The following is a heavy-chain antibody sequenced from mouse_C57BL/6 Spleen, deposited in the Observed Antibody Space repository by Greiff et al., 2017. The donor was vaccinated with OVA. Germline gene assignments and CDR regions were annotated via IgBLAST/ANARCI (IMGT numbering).Heavy chain of an antibody. J-gene: IGHJ2*01. V-gene: IGHV1-78*01. CDR2: IYPRDGST. CDR3: ARWKFYGSSYDY. CDR1: GYTFTDHT. Sequence: VQRVESDAELVKPGASVKISCKVSGYTFTDHTIHWMKQRPEQGLEWIGYIYPRDGSTKYNEKFKGKATLTADKSSSTAYMQLNSLTSEDSAVYFCARWKFYGSSYDYWGQGTTLTVSS. D-gene: IGHD1-1*01.